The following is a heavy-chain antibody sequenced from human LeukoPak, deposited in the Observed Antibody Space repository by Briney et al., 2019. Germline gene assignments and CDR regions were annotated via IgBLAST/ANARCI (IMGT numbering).Heavy chain of an antibody. CDR2: IYYSGST. V-gene: IGHV4-59*02. Sequence: PSETLSLTCTVSGGSVSSYYWSWIRQPPGKGLEWIGYIYYSGSTNYNPSLKSRVTISVDTSKNQFSLKLSSVTAADTAVYYCARRGSSSFLTYNWFDPWGQGTLVTVSS. CDR3: ARRGSSSFLTYNWFDP. J-gene: IGHJ5*02. D-gene: IGHD6-6*01. CDR1: GGSVSSYY.